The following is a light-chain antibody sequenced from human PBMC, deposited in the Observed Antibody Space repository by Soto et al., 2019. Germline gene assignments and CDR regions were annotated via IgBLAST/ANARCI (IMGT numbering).Light chain of an antibody. CDR3: QQSYSGPLT. V-gene: IGKV1-39*01. CDR2: AAS. CDR1: QSISSY. J-gene: IGKJ4*01. Sequence: DIQMTQSPSSLSASVGDRVTITWRASQSISSYLNWYQQKPGKAPKVLIYAASSLQSGVPSRFSGIGSGTDFTLSISSLQPEDFATYYCQQSYSGPLTFGGGTKVDIK.